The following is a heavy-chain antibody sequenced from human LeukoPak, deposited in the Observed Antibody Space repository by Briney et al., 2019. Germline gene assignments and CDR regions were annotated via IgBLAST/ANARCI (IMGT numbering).Heavy chain of an antibody. V-gene: IGHV4-61*05. CDR1: GGSIGSSSYY. Sequence: SETLSLTCTVSGGSIGSSSYYWGWIRQPPGKGLEWIGYIYYSGSTNYDPSLKSRVTISVDTSKNQFSLKLSSVTAADTAVYSCARGRGTGALIDYWGQGTLVTVSS. CDR3: ARGRGTGALIDY. D-gene: IGHD1-1*01. CDR2: IYYSGST. J-gene: IGHJ4*02.